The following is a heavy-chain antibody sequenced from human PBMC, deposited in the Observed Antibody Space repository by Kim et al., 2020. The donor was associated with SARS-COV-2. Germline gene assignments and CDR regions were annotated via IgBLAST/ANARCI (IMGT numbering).Heavy chain of an antibody. Sequence: NYAQKFQGRGTITADESTSTAYMGLSSLRSEDTAVYYCARDSSSNSPFDYWGQGTLVTVSS. J-gene: IGHJ4*02. CDR3: ARDSSSNSPFDY. V-gene: IGHV1-69*01. D-gene: IGHD4-4*01.